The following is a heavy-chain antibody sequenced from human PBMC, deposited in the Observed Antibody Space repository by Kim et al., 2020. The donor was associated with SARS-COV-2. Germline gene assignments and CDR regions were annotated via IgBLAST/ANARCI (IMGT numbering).Heavy chain of an antibody. CDR3: AGNMVGDTDLGP. D-gene: IGHD1-26*01. V-gene: IGHV3-30*03. J-gene: IGHJ5*02. Sequence: GGSLRLSCAASGFTFSSHVMHWVRQAPGKGLEWVALISYEGSTQKYTDSVKGRCTVSSDNSKKTLCLQMKSLRPEYTAVYYCAGNMVGDTDLGPWGQGTLVTVSS. CDR1: GFTFSSHV. CDR2: ISYEGSTQ.